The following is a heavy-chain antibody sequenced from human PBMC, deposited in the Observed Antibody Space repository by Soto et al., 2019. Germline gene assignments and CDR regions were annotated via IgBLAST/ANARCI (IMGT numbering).Heavy chain of an antibody. CDR1: GGSISSGGYY. Sequence: TLSLTCTVSGGSISSGGYYWSWIRQHPGKGLEWIGYIYYSGLTSYNPSLKSRVTISRATSKNQFYLKLSSVTAADTAVYYCARSRSYYVEDFQKWGQGTLVTVSS. D-gene: IGHD1-26*01. V-gene: IGHV4-31*03. CDR3: ARSRSYYVEDFQK. J-gene: IGHJ1*01. CDR2: IYYSGLT.